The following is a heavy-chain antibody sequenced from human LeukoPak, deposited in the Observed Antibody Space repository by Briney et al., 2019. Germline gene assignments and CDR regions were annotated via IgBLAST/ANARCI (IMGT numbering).Heavy chain of an antibody. J-gene: IGHJ4*02. Sequence: GGSLRLSCAASGLTFSDYYMTWSRHAPGKGLEWVSSISGTGTAIYSADSVRGRFTVSRDNARNSLFLHMNSLRAEDTAVYYCAVHITMIVVVPYFDYWGQGTLVTVSS. CDR3: AVHITMIVVVPYFDY. CDR2: ISGTGTAI. V-gene: IGHV3-11*04. D-gene: IGHD3-22*01. CDR1: GLTFSDYY.